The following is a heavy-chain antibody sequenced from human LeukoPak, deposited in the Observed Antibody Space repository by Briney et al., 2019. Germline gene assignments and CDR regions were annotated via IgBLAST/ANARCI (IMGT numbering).Heavy chain of an antibody. Sequence: SETLSLTCTVSGGSINNYYWSWIRQPPGKGLEYIGYIYYSGSANYNPSLKSRVTISVDPSKNQFSLKLSSVTAADTAVYYCARNGDYYEKSGYYYLFDFWGQGTLITVSS. J-gene: IGHJ4*02. CDR1: GGSINNYY. V-gene: IGHV4-59*01. D-gene: IGHD3-22*01. CDR3: ARNGDYYEKSGYYYLFDF. CDR2: IYYSGSA.